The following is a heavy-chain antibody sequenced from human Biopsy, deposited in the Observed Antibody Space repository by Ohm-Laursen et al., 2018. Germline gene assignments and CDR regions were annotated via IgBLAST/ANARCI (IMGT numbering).Heavy chain of an antibody. CDR1: GWTFSRHL. D-gene: IGHD6-19*01. CDR2: ISGSGESI. V-gene: IGHV3-23*01. CDR3: ARNPASIAVAGGGYDS. J-gene: IGHJ5*02. Sequence: SLRLSCSAAGWTFSRHLMGRAGQAAGKGLVWVSVISGSGESIYYAASVKGRFSNSRDNSKNILSLQMNSLRVEDTAIYYCARNPASIAVAGGGYDSWGQGSLVTVSS.